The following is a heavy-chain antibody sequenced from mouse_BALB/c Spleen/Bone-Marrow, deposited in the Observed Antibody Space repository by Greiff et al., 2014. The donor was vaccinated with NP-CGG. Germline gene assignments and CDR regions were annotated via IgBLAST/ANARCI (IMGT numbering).Heavy chain of an antibody. Sequence: EAQLQQSGAELVKPGASVKLSCTASGFNIKDTYMHWVKQRPEQGLEWIGRIDPASGNTKYDPKFQGKATITADTSSNTAYLQLSSLTSEDTAVYYCAFYYYGSSLFAYWGQGTLVTVSA. J-gene: IGHJ3*01. CDR3: AFYYYGSSLFAY. CDR2: IDPASGNT. CDR1: GFNIKDTY. V-gene: IGHV14-3*02. D-gene: IGHD1-1*01.